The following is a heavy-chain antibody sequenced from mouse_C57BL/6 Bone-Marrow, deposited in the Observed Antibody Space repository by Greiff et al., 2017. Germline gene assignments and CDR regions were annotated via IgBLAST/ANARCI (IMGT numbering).Heavy chain of an antibody. CDR3: ARSLYYFDY. CDR2: IYPGSGSS. Sequence: QVQLQQPGAELVKPGASVKMSCKASGYTFTSYWITWVKQRPGQGLEWIGDIYPGSGSSNYTAKLKSKATLTVDTSSSTAYMQLSSLTSEDSAVYYCARSLYYFDYWGQGTTLTVSS. CDR1: GYTFTSYW. V-gene: IGHV1-55*01. J-gene: IGHJ2*01.